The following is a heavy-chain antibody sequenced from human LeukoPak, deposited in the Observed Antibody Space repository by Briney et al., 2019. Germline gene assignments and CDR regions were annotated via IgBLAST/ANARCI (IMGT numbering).Heavy chain of an antibody. CDR1: GFTFSSYA. D-gene: IGHD3-9*01. CDR2: ISGSGGST. CDR3: ASGPGKGILTSPHFDY. V-gene: IGHV3-23*01. J-gene: IGHJ4*02. Sequence: PGGSLRLSCAASGFTFSSYAMSWVRQAPGKGLEWVSAISGSGGSTYYADSVKGRFTISRDNSKNTLYLQMNSLRAEDTAVYYCASGPGKGILTSPHFDYWGQGTLVTVSS.